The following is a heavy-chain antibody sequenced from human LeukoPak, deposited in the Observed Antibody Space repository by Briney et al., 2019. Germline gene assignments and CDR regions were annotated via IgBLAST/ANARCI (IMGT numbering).Heavy chain of an antibody. Sequence: SETLSLTCSVSGGSMTNLYWTWIRHPPGKGLEWIGDIYDSGSTRYNTSLESRVTISVDTSKNQFSLKLSSVTAADTAVYYCAKGGSTNFYYGDVWGQGTTVTVSS. CDR3: AKGGSTNFYYGDV. J-gene: IGHJ6*02. CDR2: IYDSGST. D-gene: IGHD2/OR15-2a*01. CDR1: GGSMTNLY. V-gene: IGHV4-59*01.